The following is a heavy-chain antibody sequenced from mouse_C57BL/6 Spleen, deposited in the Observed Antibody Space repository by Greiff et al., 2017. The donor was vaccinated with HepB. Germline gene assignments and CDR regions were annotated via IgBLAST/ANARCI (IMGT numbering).Heavy chain of an antibody. Sequence: EVQLQESGPGLVKPSQSLSLTCSVTGYSITSGYYWNWIRQFPGNKLEWMGYISYDGSNNYNPSLKNRISITRDTSKNQFFLKLNSVTTEDTATYDCARDLGYYYGSSWYFDVWGTGTTVTVSS. CDR1: GYSITSGYY. J-gene: IGHJ1*03. CDR2: ISYDGSN. CDR3: ARDLGYYYGSSWYFDV. V-gene: IGHV3-6*01. D-gene: IGHD1-1*01.